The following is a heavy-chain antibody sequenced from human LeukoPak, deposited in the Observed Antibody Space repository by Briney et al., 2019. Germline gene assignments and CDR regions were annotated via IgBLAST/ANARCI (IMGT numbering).Heavy chain of an antibody. J-gene: IGHJ4*02. CDR3: ARGQAY. CDR1: GGSFGSFRNYY. CDR2: IYYSGST. Sequence: SETLSLTCAVYGGSFGSFRNYYWSWIRQPPGKGLEWIGYIYYSGSTNYNPSHKSRVTISVDTSKNQFSLKLSSVTAADTAVYYCARGQAYWGQGTLVTVSS. V-gene: IGHV4-61*01.